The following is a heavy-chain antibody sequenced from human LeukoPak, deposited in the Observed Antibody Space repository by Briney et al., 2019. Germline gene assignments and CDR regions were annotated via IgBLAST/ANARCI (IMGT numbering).Heavy chain of an antibody. D-gene: IGHD6-6*01. CDR2: IRYDGSNK. V-gene: IGHV3-30*02. Sequence: GGSLSLSCAASGFTFSSYGMHWVRQAPGKGLEWVAFIRYDGSNKYYADSVKGRFTISRDNSKNTLYLQMISLRAEDTAVYYCAKDASEYSSSTLYYWGQGTLVTVSS. J-gene: IGHJ4*02. CDR3: AKDASEYSSSTLYY. CDR1: GFTFSSYG.